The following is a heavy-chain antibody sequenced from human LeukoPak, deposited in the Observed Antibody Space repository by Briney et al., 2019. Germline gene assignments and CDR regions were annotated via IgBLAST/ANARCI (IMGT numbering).Heavy chain of an antibody. Sequence: PGGSLRLSCVASEFTVSTNYLNWVRQAPGKGLEWVSIIYSGGSTYYADSVKGRFTISRDNSKNTLYLQMNSLRAEDTAVYYCAATGAARSGYWGQGTLVTVSS. J-gene: IGHJ4*02. CDR3: AATGAARSGY. CDR2: IYSGGST. CDR1: EFTVSTNY. V-gene: IGHV3-66*01. D-gene: IGHD2-8*02.